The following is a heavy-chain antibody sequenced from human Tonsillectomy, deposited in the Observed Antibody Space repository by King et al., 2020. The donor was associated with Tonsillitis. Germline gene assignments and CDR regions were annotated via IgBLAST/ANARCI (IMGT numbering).Heavy chain of an antibody. CDR1: GFTFSSYG. CDR3: AKDACPTVVTLNGMDV. CDR2: IRYDGSNK. V-gene: IGHV3-30*02. Sequence: VQLVESGGGVVQPGGSLRLSCAASGFTFSSYGMHWVRQAPGKGLEWVAFIRYDGSNKYYADSVKGRFTISRDNSKNPLYLQMNSLRAEDTAVYYCAKDACPTVVTLNGMDVWGQGTTVTVSS. J-gene: IGHJ6*02. D-gene: IGHD4-23*01.